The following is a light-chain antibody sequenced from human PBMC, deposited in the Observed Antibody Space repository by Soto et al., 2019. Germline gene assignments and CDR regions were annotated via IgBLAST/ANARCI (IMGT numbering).Light chain of an antibody. CDR3: QSFDSRNVV. J-gene: IGLJ2*01. Sequence: NFMLTQPHSVSESPGKMVKISCTRSSGSIASNYVQWYQQRPGSAPTIVIYENNQRPSGVPDRFSGSIDSSSNSASLTISGLKTEDEADYYCQSFDSRNVVFGGGTKLTVL. CDR2: ENN. V-gene: IGLV6-57*03. CDR1: SGSIASNY.